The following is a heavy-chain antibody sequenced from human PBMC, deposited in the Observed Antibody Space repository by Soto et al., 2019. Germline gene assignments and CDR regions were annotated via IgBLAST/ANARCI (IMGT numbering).Heavy chain of an antibody. Sequence: GASVKVSCKASGYTFTSYDINWVRQATGQGLEWMGWMNPNSGNTGYAQKFQGRVTMTRNTSISTAYMELSSLRSEDTAVYYCASSGYSSSTDDYYYYYMDVWGKGTTVTVSS. J-gene: IGHJ6*03. V-gene: IGHV1-8*01. CDR2: MNPNSGNT. D-gene: IGHD6-6*01. CDR3: ASSGYSSSTDDYYYYYMDV. CDR1: GYTFTSYD.